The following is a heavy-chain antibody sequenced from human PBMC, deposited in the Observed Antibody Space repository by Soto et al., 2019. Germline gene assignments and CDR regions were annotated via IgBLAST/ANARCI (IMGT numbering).Heavy chain of an antibody. D-gene: IGHD5-12*01. CDR3: ARVLRATSLLDNWFDP. J-gene: IGHJ5*02. CDR2: INHSGST. Sequence: PGGSLRLSCAASGFTVSSKYMTWVRQAPGKGLEWIGEINHSGSTNYNPSLKSRVTISVDRSKNQFSLKLSSVTAADTAVYYCARVLRATSLLDNWFDPWGQGTLVTVSS. CDR1: GFTVSSKY. V-gene: IGHV4-34*01.